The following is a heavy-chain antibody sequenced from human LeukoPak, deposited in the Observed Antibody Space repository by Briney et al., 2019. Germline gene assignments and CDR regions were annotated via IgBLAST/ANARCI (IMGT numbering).Heavy chain of an antibody. J-gene: IGHJ3*02. D-gene: IGHD5-18*01. V-gene: IGHV3-33*01. CDR3: ARDKVDTTSGAFDI. CDR2: IWYDGSNK. Sequence: GGSLRLSCAASGFTFSSYGMHWVRQAPGRGLEWVAVIWYDGSNKYYADSVKGRFTISRDNSKNTLYLQKISVRAEDTAVYYCARDKVDTTSGAFDIWGQGTMVTVSS. CDR1: GFTFSSYG.